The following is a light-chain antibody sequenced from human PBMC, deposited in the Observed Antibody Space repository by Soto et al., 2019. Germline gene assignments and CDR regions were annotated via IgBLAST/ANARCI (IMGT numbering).Light chain of an antibody. CDR1: TSDVGTYNL. Sequence: QSVLTQPASVSGSPGQSITISCTGTTSDVGTYNLVSWYQQHPDKAPKLMIYEVTKRPSGVSNRFSGSKSGDTASLTISGLQADAEADYYCSSYAGGNTAVFGGGTKLTVL. CDR3: SSYAGGNTAV. V-gene: IGLV2-23*02. CDR2: EVT. J-gene: IGLJ2*01.